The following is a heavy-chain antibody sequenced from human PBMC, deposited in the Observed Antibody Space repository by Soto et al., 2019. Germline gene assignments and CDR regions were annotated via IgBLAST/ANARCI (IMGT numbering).Heavy chain of an antibody. CDR2: ISYDGSNK. V-gene: IGHV3-30-3*01. CDR1: GLTFNSYA. Sequence: QVQLVESGGGVVHPGSSRRLSCAASGLTFNSYAMHWVRQAPGKGLEWVALISYDGSNKFYRDSVKGRFTISRDNSKTAVYLQMNSLRPEDTALYYCATDGDENWILEDGSYYYGMAVWGRGTTVIVSS. CDR3: ATDGDENWILEDGSYYYGMAV. D-gene: IGHD3-10*01. J-gene: IGHJ6*02.